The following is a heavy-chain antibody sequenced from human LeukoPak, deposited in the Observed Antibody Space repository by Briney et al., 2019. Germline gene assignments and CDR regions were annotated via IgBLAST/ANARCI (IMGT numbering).Heavy chain of an antibody. J-gene: IGHJ4*02. CDR1: GVSISSYY. D-gene: IGHD3-10*01. Sequence: SETLSLTCTVSGVSISSYYWSWIRQPPGKGLEWIGYIYYSGSTNYNPSLKSRVTISVDTSKNQFSLKLRSVTAADTAVYYCASYGSGSYYKQFDYWGQGTLVTVSS. CDR3: ASYGSGSYYKQFDY. V-gene: IGHV4-59*08. CDR2: IYYSGST.